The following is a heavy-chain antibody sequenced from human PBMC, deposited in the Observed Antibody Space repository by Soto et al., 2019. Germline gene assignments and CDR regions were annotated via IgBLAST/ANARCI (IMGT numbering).Heavy chain of an antibody. Sequence: GGSLRLSCAASGFTFSSYSMNWVRQAPGKGLEWVSSISSSSSYIYYADSVKGRFTISRDNAKNSLYLQMNSLRAEDTAVYYCARDSRGGSSSRYYYDSSGYYAFDIWGQGTMVTVSS. CDR3: ARDSRGGSSSRYYYDSSGYYAFDI. J-gene: IGHJ3*02. CDR1: GFTFSSYS. D-gene: IGHD3-22*01. V-gene: IGHV3-21*01. CDR2: ISSSSSYI.